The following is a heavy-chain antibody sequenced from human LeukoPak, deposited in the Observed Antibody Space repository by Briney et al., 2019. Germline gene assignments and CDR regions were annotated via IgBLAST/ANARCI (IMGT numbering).Heavy chain of an antibody. CDR2: INSDGSST. D-gene: IGHD3-10*01. V-gene: IGHV3-20*04. CDR1: GFTFDDYG. CDR3: ARGDLSYAFDI. Sequence: GGSLRLSCAASGFTFDDYGMSWVRQAPGKGLEWVSRINSDGSSTSYADSVKGRFTISRDNAKNSLYLQMNSLRAEDTALYYCARGDLSYAFDIWGQGTMVTVSS. J-gene: IGHJ3*02.